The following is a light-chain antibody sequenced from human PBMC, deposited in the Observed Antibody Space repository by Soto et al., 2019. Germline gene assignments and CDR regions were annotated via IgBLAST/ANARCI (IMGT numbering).Light chain of an antibody. J-gene: IGKJ5*01. CDR2: DAY. V-gene: IGKV3-11*01. CDR1: QSFRGL. Sequence: EVVLTQSPVPLSLSPGERATLSCRASQSFRGLLAWYQQKPGQAPRLLIYDAYNRATGIPPRFSGSGSGTDFTLTISSLEPEASAVYYCQQRHMWPITFGQGTRLEIK. CDR3: QQRHMWPIT.